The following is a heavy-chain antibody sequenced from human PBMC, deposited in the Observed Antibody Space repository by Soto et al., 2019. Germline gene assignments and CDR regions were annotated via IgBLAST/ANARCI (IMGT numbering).Heavy chain of an antibody. V-gene: IGHV3-53*01. CDR2: LYNSETT. CDR1: GLEVSYNY. CDR3: ARDKTQGAGWFDP. J-gene: IGHJ5*02. Sequence: QTGGSLRLSCAASGLEVSYNYMNWVRQAPGKGLEWVSVLYNSETTYYAESVKGRFTISRDTVKNTVYLEMNNLRVDDTAVYYCARDKTQGAGWFDPWGRGTLVTVSS.